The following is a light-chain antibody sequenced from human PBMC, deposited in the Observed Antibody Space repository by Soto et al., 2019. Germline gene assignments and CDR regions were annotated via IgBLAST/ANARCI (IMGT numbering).Light chain of an antibody. J-gene: IGKJ3*01. CDR3: QKCDYLPI. Sequence: DIQMTQSPSSLSASVGDRVTITCQASHDITSYLNWYQHKPGKAPKLLIYAASIFEAGVPSRLSVSGPGTDFTSAISSLQPEDVATSYCQKCDYLPIFGPGTTVDLK. V-gene: IGKV1-33*01. CDR1: HDITSY. CDR2: AAS.